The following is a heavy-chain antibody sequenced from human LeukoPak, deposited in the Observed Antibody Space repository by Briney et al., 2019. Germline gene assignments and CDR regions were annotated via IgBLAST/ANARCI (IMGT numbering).Heavy chain of an antibody. CDR2: IYYSGST. J-gene: IGHJ4*02. Sequence: PSETLSLTCTVSGGSISSSSYYWGWSRQPPGKGLEWIASIYYSGSTYYTPPLNSRFTISVDTSKNQFSLKLSSVTAADTAVYYCASRDFWSGSDFDYWGQGTLVTVSS. CDR1: GGSISSSSYY. V-gene: IGHV4-39*01. D-gene: IGHD3-3*01. CDR3: ASRDFWSGSDFDY.